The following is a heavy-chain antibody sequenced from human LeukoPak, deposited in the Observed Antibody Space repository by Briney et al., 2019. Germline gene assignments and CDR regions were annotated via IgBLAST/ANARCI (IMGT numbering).Heavy chain of an antibody. CDR1: GGTFSSYA. D-gene: IGHD6-13*01. J-gene: IGHJ6*03. Sequence: SVKVSCKASGGTFSSYAISWVRQAPGQGLEWMGGIIPIFGTANYAQKFLGRVTITADESTSTAYMELSSLRSEDTAVYYCARDRQDSSSWYTPHYYYMDVWGKGTTVTVSS. CDR3: ARDRQDSSSWYTPHYYYMDV. CDR2: IIPIFGTA. V-gene: IGHV1-69*13.